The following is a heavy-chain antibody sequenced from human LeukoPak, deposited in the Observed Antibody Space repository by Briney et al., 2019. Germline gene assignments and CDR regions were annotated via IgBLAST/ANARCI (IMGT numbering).Heavy chain of an antibody. CDR3: AAAYCGGDCYSGNRYYFMDL. CDR1: GFSVSSNY. V-gene: IGHV3-66*01. CDR2: ICLTGTT. D-gene: IGHD2-21*02. Sequence: QPGGSLRLSCAASGFSVSSNYMSWVRQSPGKGLEWVSAICLTGTTHYADSVKGRFTISRDNSKNALNLQMNRLRGEDTAVYYGAAAYCGGDCYSGNRYYFMDLWGRGTTVTVSS. J-gene: IGHJ6*03.